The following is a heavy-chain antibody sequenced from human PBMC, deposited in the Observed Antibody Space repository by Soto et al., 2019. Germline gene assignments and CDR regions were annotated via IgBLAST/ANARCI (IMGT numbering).Heavy chain of an antibody. Sequence: EVQVLESGGGLVHPGGSLRLSCAASGFTVSRYGMNWVRQAPGKGLEWVSGVRSDGDTTYNADSVKGRFTVSRDNFRNTVDLQMNNLRVEDTAVYYCAKGKGVGATPDGANCWGQGTLVTVSP. J-gene: IGHJ4*02. CDR3: AKGKGVGATPDGANC. D-gene: IGHD1-26*01. V-gene: IGHV3-23*01. CDR2: VRSDGDTT. CDR1: GFTVSRYG.